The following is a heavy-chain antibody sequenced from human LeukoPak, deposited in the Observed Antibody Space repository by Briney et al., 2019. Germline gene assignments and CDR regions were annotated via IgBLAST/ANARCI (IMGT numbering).Heavy chain of an antibody. CDR1: GFTFSSYA. CDR2: ISGSGGST. CDR3: AKDPDPVVPPAMRWFDP. J-gene: IGHJ5*02. D-gene: IGHD2-2*01. Sequence: GGSLRLSCAASGFTFSSYAMSWVRQAPGKGLEWVSAISGSGGSTYYADSVKGRFTISRDNSKNTLYLQMNSLRAEDTAVYYCAKDPDPVVPPAMRWFDPWGQGTLVTVSS. V-gene: IGHV3-23*01.